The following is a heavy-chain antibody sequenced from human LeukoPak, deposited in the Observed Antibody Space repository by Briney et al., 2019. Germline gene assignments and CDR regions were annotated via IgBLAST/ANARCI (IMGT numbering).Heavy chain of an antibody. J-gene: IGHJ4*02. D-gene: IGHD3-22*01. CDR3: ATTTYYYDSSGPYYFDY. V-gene: IGHV3-21*01. Sequence: GGSLRLSCAASGFTFSSYSMNWVRQAPGKGLEWVSSISSSSSYIYYADSVKGRFTISRDNAKNSLYLRMNSLRAEDTAVYYCATTTYYYDSSGPYYFDYWGQGTLVTVSS. CDR1: GFTFSSYS. CDR2: ISSSSSYI.